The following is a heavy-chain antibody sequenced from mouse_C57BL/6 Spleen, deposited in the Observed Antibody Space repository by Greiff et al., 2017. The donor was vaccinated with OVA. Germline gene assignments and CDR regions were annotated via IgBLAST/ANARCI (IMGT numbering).Heavy chain of an antibody. Sequence: QVQLQQSGPELVKPGASVKISCKASGYAFSSSWMNWVKQRPGKGLEWIGRIYPGDGDTNYNGKFKGKATLTADKSSSTAYMQLSSLTSEDSAVYFCARSHYYYDYDEGYFDYWGQGTTLTVSS. J-gene: IGHJ2*01. CDR2: IYPGDGDT. D-gene: IGHD2-4*01. CDR3: ARSHYYYDYDEGYFDY. V-gene: IGHV1-82*01. CDR1: GYAFSSSW.